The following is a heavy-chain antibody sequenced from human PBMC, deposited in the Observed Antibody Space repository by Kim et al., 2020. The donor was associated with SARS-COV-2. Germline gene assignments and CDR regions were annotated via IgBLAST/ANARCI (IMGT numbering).Heavy chain of an antibody. CDR2: AHYSGGT. J-gene: IGHJ4*02. Sequence: SETLSLTCTVSGGSVTSTSYYWTWIRQPPGKGLEWIGNAHYSGGTKTSPSLKSRVTLSIDRSTNQFSLRLTSVTPADTAVYFCAREGGRGNSFGYWGRGT. CDR1: GGSVTSTSYY. D-gene: IGHD3-16*01. CDR3: AREGGRGNSFGY. V-gene: IGHV4-61*01.